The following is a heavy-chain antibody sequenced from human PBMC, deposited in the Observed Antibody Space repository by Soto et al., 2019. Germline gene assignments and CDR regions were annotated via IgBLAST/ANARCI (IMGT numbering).Heavy chain of an antibody. V-gene: IGHV4-31*03. D-gene: IGHD3-10*01. CDR1: GGSISSGGYY. Sequence: SETLSLTCTVSGGSISSGGYYWSWIRQHPGKGLEWIGYIYYSGSTYYNPSLKSRVTISVDTSKNQFSLKLSSVTAADTAVYYCARDRGGKGPFDYWGQGTLVTVSS. CDR3: ARDRGGKGPFDY. CDR2: IYYSGST. J-gene: IGHJ4*02.